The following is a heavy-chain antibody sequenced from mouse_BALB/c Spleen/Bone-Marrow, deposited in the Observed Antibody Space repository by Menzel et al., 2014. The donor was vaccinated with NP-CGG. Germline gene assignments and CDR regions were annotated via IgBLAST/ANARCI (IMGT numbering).Heavy chain of an antibody. CDR3: ARPIYDGYSAAMEY. CDR1: GYSFTGYY. J-gene: IGHJ4*01. D-gene: IGHD2-3*01. CDR2: VEPNNGGT. Sequence: EVQLQQSGPDLVKPGASVKISCKASGYSFTGYYMHWVKQSHVKSLEWIGRVEPNNGGTSYNQKFKGRAIFTVDKSSSTAYMELRSLTSEDSAVYFCARPIYDGYSAAMEYWGHGTSVTVSS. V-gene: IGHV1-26*01.